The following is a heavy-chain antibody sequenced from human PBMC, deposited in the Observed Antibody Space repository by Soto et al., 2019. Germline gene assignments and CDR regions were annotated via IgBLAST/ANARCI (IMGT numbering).Heavy chain of an antibody. CDR2: INPTGGST. V-gene: IGHV1-46*01. J-gene: IGHJ4*02. CDR3: ARHLAAGDV. Sequence: QVQLVQSGAEVKKPGASVKVSCKASGYTFINYYIHWVRQAPGHGLEWMAIINPTGGSTNYAQKIHGTLTLTMDTSTSTVYMELSSLTSEDTAMYYCARHLAAGDVWAQGTLVTVSS. CDR1: GYTFINYY. D-gene: IGHD2-8*02.